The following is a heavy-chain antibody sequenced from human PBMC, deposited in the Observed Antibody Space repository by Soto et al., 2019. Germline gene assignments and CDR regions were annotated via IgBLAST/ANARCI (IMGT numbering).Heavy chain of an antibody. CDR3: YLDYDFWSGYLVNPFDY. CDR2: ISGSGGST. J-gene: IGHJ4*02. Sequence: GGSLRLSCAASGFTFSSYAISWVRQAPGKGLEWVSAISGSGGSTYYADSVKGRFTISRDNSKNTLYLQMNSLRAEDTAVYYCYLDYDFWSGYLVNPFDYWGQGTLVTVSS. D-gene: IGHD3-3*01. V-gene: IGHV3-23*01. CDR1: GFTFSSYA.